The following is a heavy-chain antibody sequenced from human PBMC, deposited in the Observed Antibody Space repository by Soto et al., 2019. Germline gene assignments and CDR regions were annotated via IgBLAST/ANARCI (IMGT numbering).Heavy chain of an antibody. Sequence: EVQLLESRGGLVQPGGSLRLSCAASGFIFSNYAMTWVRQAPGKGLEWVSGISGSDGSTYYADSVKGRFTVSRDNSKNTVYLQMNSLRAEDTAIYYCAKYRRGAVATTPDYWRQGTLVTVSS. CDR3: AKYRRGAVATTPDY. CDR2: ISGSDGST. D-gene: IGHD6-19*01. V-gene: IGHV3-23*01. CDR1: GFIFSNYA. J-gene: IGHJ4*02.